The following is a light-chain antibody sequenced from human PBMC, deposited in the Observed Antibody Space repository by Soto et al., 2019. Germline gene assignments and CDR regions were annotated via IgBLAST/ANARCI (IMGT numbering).Light chain of an antibody. J-gene: IGKJ5*01. V-gene: IGKV3-11*01. CDR3: QQRSNWQIT. CDR1: QSVSSK. Sequence: IVMKQSTSPPSVSPGEIGTRSSMSSQSVSSKLAWYQQKPGQAPRLLIYDASNRVTGIPARFRGSGSGTDFTLTISSLEPDDFAVYYCQQRSNWQITFGQGTRLEIK. CDR2: DAS.